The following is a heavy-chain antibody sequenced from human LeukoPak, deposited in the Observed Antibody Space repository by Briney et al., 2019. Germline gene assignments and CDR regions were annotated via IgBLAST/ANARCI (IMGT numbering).Heavy chain of an antibody. CDR3: ARDNYYGSGN. CDR1: GFIFSTHT. V-gene: IGHV3-48*02. J-gene: IGHJ4*02. CDR2: ISSGSSTI. Sequence: GGSLRLSCAASGFIFSTHTMNWVRPAPGKGVEWVSYISSGSSTIYYADSVKGRFTISRDNAKNSLCLQMNSLRDEDTAVYYCARDNYYGSGNWGQGTLVTVSS. D-gene: IGHD3-10*01.